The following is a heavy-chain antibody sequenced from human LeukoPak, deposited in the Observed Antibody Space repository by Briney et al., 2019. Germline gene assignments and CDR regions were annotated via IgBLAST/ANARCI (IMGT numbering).Heavy chain of an antibody. CDR2: MDPKSGNT. CDR1: ADTFTTYD. D-gene: IGHD3-3*01. Sequence: ASVKVSCNISADTFTTYDINWVRQAPGQGLEWRGWMDPKSGNTVYAQKFQGRLTLTRDISISTAYMELSSLRSEDTAVYFCARAITIFDYYYMDVWGKGTTVTVSS. CDR3: ARAITIFDYYYMDV. J-gene: IGHJ6*03. V-gene: IGHV1-8*01.